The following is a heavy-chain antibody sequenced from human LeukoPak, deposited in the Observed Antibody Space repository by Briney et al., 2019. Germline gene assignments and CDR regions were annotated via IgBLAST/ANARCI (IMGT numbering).Heavy chain of an antibody. J-gene: IGHJ4*02. CDR3: SKLKGWYGEGYFDY. D-gene: IGHD6-19*01. CDR1: GFTFSKYW. Sequence: GGSLRLSCAASGFTFSKYWMLWVRQAPGKGLESVSRINTDGTVTTYADSVKGRFTVSRDNADNTMFLQMNSLRADDTAVYYCSKLKGWYGEGYFDYWGQGTLVTVSS. V-gene: IGHV3-74*01. CDR2: INTDGTVT.